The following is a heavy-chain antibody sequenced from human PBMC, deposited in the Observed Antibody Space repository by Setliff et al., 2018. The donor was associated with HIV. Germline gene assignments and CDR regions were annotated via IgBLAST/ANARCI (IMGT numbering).Heavy chain of an antibody. J-gene: IGHJ3*02. CDR3: ARDHYAFDI. CDR1: GGSISSSNW. Sequence: SETLSLTCDVSGGSISSSNWWSWVRQPPGKGLEWIGEIYHSGSTNYNPSLKGRVTLSVDKSKNQFSLKLSSVTAADTAVYYCARDHYAFDIWGQGTMVTVSS. CDR2: IYHSGST. V-gene: IGHV4-4*02.